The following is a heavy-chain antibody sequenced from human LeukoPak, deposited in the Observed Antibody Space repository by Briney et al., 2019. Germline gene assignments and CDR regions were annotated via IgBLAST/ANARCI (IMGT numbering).Heavy chain of an antibody. CDR3: AGQNYYYYYMDV. CDR2: IYTSGST. J-gene: IGHJ6*03. Sequence: SETLSLTCTVSGGSISSYYWSWIRQPAGKGLEWIGRIYTSGSTNYNPSLKSRVTMSVDTSKNQFSLKLSSVTAADTAAYYCAGQNYYYYYMDVWGKGTTVTVSS. CDR1: GGSISSYY. V-gene: IGHV4-4*07.